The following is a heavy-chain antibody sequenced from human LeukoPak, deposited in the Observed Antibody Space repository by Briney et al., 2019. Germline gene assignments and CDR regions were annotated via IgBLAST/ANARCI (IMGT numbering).Heavy chain of an antibody. J-gene: IGHJ4*02. D-gene: IGHD2-21*01. CDR1: GFTFSSYA. V-gene: IGHV3-23*01. CDR2: ISGSGGST. Sequence: GGSLRLSCAASGFTFSSYAMSWVRQAPGKGLEWVSDISGSGGSTYYADSVKGRFTISRDNSKNTLYLQMNSLRAEDTAVYYCAKDRSLVVVIAILFDYWGQGTLVTVSS. CDR3: AKDRSLVVVIAILFDY.